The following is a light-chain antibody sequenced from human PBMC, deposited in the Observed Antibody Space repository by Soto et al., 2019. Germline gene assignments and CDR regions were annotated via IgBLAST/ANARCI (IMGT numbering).Light chain of an antibody. CDR3: QQYNSYQT. Sequence: DIPITEHASTLSAAYKYRVTSTCGTSQSISSWLAWYQQKPGKAPNLLIYDASSLESGVPSRFSGSGSGTEFTLTISRLQTDDFATYYCQQYNSYQTFRPGPKVDIK. CDR2: DAS. J-gene: IGKJ1*01. V-gene: IGKV1-5*01. CDR1: QSISSW.